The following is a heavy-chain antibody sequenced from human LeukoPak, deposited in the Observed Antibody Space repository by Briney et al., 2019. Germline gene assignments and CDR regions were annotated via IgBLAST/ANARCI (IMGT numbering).Heavy chain of an antibody. CDR1: GYTFTSYD. D-gene: IGHD6-13*01. CDR2: MNPNSGNT. Sequence: ASVKVSCKASGYTFTSYDINWVRQATGQGLEWMGWMNPNSGNTGYAQKFQGRVTMARNTSISTAYMELSSLRSEDTAVYYCATLILAAAGQDAFDIWGQGTMVTVSS. CDR3: ATLILAAAGQDAFDI. J-gene: IGHJ3*02. V-gene: IGHV1-8*01.